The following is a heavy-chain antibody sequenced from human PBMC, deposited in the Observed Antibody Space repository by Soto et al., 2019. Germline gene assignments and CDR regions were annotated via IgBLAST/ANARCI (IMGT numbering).Heavy chain of an antibody. D-gene: IGHD3-10*01. Sequence: QVQLVESGGGVVQPGRSLRLSCAASGFTFSSYDMHWVRQAPGKGLEWVAVISYDGSNKYYADSVKGRFTISRDNSKNTLYLKMNSWRAEDTAVYYGVHPVTYLFGSGTYYNEMGRPKVASWGQGTLVTVSS. CDR1: GFTFSSYD. CDR3: VHPVTYLFGSGTYYNEMGRPKVAS. J-gene: IGHJ4*02. V-gene: IGHV3-30*03. CDR2: ISYDGSNK.